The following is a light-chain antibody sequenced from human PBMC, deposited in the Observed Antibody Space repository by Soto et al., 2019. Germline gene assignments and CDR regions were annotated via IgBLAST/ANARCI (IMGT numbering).Light chain of an antibody. CDR1: SSDVGGYNY. CDR2: DVS. J-gene: IGLJ3*02. CDR3: CSYAGSSWV. Sequence: QSVLTQSRSVSGSPGQSVTISCTGTSSDVGGYNYVSWYQQHPGKAPKVIIHDVSERPSGVPGRFSGSKSGNTASLTISGLQAEDEADYFCCSYAGSSWVFGGGTKVTVL. V-gene: IGLV2-11*01.